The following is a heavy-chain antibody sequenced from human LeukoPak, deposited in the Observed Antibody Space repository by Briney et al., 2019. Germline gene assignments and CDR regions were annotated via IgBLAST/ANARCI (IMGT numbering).Heavy chain of an antibody. CDR1: GGSFSGYY. J-gene: IGHJ3*02. CDR3: VRSDSSDALDAFDI. D-gene: IGHD6-19*01. V-gene: IGHV4-34*01. Sequence: SETLSLTCAVYGGSFSGYYWSWIRQPPGKGLEWIGEINHSGSTYYNPSLNSRVTISVDTSKNQFSLKLSSVTAADTAVYYCVRSDSSDALDAFDIWGQGTMVTVSS. CDR2: INHSGST.